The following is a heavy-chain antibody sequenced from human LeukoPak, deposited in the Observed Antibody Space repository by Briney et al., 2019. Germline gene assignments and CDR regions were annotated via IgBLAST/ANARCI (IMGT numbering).Heavy chain of an antibody. CDR3: ASYSSGWYRYFDY. CDR1: GRSFSGYY. Sequence: SETLSLTCAVYGRSFSGYYWSWIRQPPGKGLEWIGEINHSGSTNYNPSLKSRVTISVDTSKNQFSLKLSSVTAADTAVYYCASYSSGWYRYFDYWGQGTLVTVSS. J-gene: IGHJ4*02. V-gene: IGHV4-34*01. CDR2: INHSGST. D-gene: IGHD6-19*01.